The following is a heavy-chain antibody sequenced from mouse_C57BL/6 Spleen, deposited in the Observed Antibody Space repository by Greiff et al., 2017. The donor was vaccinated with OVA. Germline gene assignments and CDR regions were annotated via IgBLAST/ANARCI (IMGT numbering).Heavy chain of an antibody. V-gene: IGHV1-80*01. CDR2: INPGDGDT. D-gene: IGHD3-2*02. Sequence: VQLQQSGAELVKPGGSVKISCKASGFAFSSYGMNWVKQRPGKGLEWIGQINPGDGDTYYNGKFKGKATLTADKSSTTVYMQRSSLTSEDSAVAFYARSGGDSSGDFAYWGQGTLVTVSA. J-gene: IGHJ3*01. CDR1: GFAFSSYG. CDR3: ARSGGDSSGDFAY.